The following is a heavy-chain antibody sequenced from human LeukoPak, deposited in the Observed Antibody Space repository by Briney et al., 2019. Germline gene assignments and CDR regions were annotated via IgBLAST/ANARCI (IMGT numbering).Heavy chain of an antibody. CDR1: GYTVTDYY. D-gene: IGHD3-22*01. CDR2: SNPNTGGT. V-gene: IGHV1-2*02. J-gene: IGHJ4*02. Sequence: ASVKVSCKASGYTVTDYYIHWVRQAPGQGLEWVGWSNPNTGGTNYSQKFQVRVTMTRDMSINTAYMELSRLGSDDAAVYYCARVIDSSGYHWHSYDYWGQGTLVTVSS. CDR3: ARVIDSSGYHWHSYDY.